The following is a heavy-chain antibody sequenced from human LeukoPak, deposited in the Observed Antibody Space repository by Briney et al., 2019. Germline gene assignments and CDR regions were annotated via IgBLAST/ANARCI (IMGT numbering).Heavy chain of an antibody. CDR3: ASQYSGSYDN. CDR2: IIPIFGTA. Sequence: ASVKVSCKASGGTFSSYAVSWVRQAPGQGLEWMGGIIPIFGTANYAQKFQGRVTITADESTSTAYMELSSLRSEDTAVYYCASQYSGSYDNWGQGTLVTVSS. V-gene: IGHV1-69*01. J-gene: IGHJ4*02. CDR1: GGTFSSYA. D-gene: IGHD1-26*01.